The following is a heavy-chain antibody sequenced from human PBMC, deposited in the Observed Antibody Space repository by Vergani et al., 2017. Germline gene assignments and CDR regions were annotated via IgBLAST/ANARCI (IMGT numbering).Heavy chain of an antibody. CDR1: GFTFDDYA. V-gene: IGHV3-23*04. CDR3: AKDSYGGKVYYFDY. CDR2: ISGSGGST. Sequence: EVQLVESGGGLVQPGRSLRLSCAASGFTFDDYAMHWVRQAPGKGLEWVSGISGSGGSTYYADSVKGRFTISRDNSKNTLYLQMNSLRAEDTAVYYCAKDSYGGKVYYFDYWGQGTLVTVSS. D-gene: IGHD4-23*01. J-gene: IGHJ4*02.